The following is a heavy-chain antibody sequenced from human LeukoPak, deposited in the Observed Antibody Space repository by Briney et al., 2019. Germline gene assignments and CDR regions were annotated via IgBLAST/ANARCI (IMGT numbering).Heavy chain of an antibody. Sequence: PSETLSLTCAVYGGSFSGYYWSWIRQPPGKGLEWIGEINHSGSTTYNPSLKSRVTISVDTSKNQFSLKLSSVTAADTAVYYCARLGRSWYYGSGSLSYFDYWGQGTLVTVSS. CDR3: ARLGRSWYYGSGSLSYFDY. CDR1: GGSFSGYY. CDR2: INHSGST. V-gene: IGHV4-34*01. D-gene: IGHD3-10*01. J-gene: IGHJ4*02.